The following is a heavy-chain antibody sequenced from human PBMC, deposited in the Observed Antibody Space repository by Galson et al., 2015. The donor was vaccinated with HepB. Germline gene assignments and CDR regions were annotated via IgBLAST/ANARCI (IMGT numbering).Heavy chain of an antibody. V-gene: IGHV3-48*01. CDR1: GFTFSSYS. CDR3: ARDGQFHYYYGMDV. Sequence: SLRLSCAASGFTFSSYSMNWIRQAPGKGLEWVSYISSSSSTIYYADSVKGRFTISRDNAKNSLYLQMNSLRAEDTAVYYCARDGQFHYYYGMDVWGQGTTVTVSS. CDR2: ISSSSSTI. J-gene: IGHJ6*02. D-gene: IGHD6-19*01.